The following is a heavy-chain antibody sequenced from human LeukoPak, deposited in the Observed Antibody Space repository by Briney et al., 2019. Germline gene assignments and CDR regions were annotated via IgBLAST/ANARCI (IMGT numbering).Heavy chain of an antibody. CDR1: GGTFSSYA. CDR3: ARDDPHDSSGYDDY. J-gene: IGHJ4*02. D-gene: IGHD3-22*01. CDR2: IIPIFGTA. V-gene: IGHV1-69*13. Sequence: SVKVSCKASGGTFSSYAISWERQAPGQGLEWMGGIIPIFGTANYAQKFQGRVTITADESTSTAYMELSSLRSEDTAVYYCARDDPHDSSGYDDYWGQGTLVTVSS.